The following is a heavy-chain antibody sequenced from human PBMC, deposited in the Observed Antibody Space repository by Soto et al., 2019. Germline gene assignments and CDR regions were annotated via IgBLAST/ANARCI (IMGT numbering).Heavy chain of an antibody. CDR2: INPNSGGT. CDR1: GYTFTSYD. J-gene: IGHJ6*02. Sequence: ASVKVSCKASGYTFTSYDINWVRQATGQGLEWMGWINPNSGGTNYAQKFQGWVTMTRDTSISTAYMELSRLRSDDTAVYYCARDKIAVADYYYYYGMDVWGQGTTVTVSS. CDR3: ARDKIAVADYYYYYGMDV. D-gene: IGHD6-19*01. V-gene: IGHV1-2*04.